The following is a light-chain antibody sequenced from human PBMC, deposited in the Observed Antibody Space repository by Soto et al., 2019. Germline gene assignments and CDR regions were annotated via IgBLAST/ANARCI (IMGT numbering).Light chain of an antibody. Sequence: IQLTQSPSTLSCSLGDSGTLTCRARQPISSCLAWYQQKPGKAPKLLLYKASTLKSGVPSRFSGSGSWTELTLTISSLQSEDFAVYYCQQYNNWPPWTFGRGTKVDI. V-gene: IGKV1-5*03. CDR2: KAS. J-gene: IGKJ1*01. CDR3: QQYNNWPPWT. CDR1: QPISSC.